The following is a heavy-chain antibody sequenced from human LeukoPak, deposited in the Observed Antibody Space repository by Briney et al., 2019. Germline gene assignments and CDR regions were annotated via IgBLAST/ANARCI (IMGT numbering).Heavy chain of an antibody. V-gene: IGHV4-30-2*01. J-gene: IGHJ4*02. CDR2: IYHSGST. CDR3: ARVVCDYFSGCYFDY. Sequence: SETLSLTCAVSGGSISSDGYSWSWIRQPPGKGLEWIGYIYHSGSTYYNPSLKSRVTISVDRSKNQFSLKLSSVTAADTAVYYCARVVCDYFSGCYFDYWGQGTLVTVSS. D-gene: IGHD2/OR15-2a*01. CDR1: GGSISSDGYS.